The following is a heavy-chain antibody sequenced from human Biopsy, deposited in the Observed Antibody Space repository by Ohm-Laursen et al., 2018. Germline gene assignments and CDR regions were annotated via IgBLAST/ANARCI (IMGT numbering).Heavy chain of an antibody. Sequence: SSVKVSCKASGGTFTRYAMHWVRQAPGQGLEWMGRIISVHDIVNYAQKFQGRVTITADKSTSTAYMELRNLRSEDTAVYYCARTLVDCTSGTCYDVGDGMDVWGQGTTVIVSS. CDR3: ARTLVDCTSGTCYDVGDGMDV. D-gene: IGHD2-15*01. J-gene: IGHJ6*02. CDR1: GGTFTRYA. CDR2: IISVHDIV. V-gene: IGHV1-69*04.